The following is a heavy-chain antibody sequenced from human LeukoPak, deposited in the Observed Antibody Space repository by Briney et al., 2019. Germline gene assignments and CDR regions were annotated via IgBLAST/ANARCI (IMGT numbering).Heavy chain of an antibody. CDR1: GFTVSSNS. CDR3: AKGGYYYMDV. V-gene: IGHV3-53*01. CDR2: IYSDNT. Sequence: PGGSLRLSCTVSGFTVSSNSMSWVRQAPGKGLEWVSFIYSDNTHYSDSVKGRFTISRDNSKNTLYLQMNSLRAEDTAVYYCAKGGYYYMDVWGKGTTVTVSS. D-gene: IGHD3-16*01. J-gene: IGHJ6*03.